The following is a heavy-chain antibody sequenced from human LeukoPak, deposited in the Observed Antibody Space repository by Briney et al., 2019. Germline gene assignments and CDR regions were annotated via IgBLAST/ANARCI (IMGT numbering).Heavy chain of an antibody. CDR1: GFIVSSKY. Sequence: GGSLRLSCAASGFIVSSKYMSWVRQAPGKGLEWVSVIYGGGSTYYADSVKGRFTISRDNSKNTLYLQMNSLRAEDTAVYYCAKDPGVSYGDYIVRWGQGTLVIVSS. CDR3: AKDPGVSYGDYIVR. J-gene: IGHJ4*02. D-gene: IGHD4-17*01. V-gene: IGHV3-53*01. CDR2: IYGGGST.